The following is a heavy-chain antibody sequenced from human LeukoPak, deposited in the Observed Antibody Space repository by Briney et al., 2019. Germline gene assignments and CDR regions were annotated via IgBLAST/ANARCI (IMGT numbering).Heavy chain of an antibody. D-gene: IGHD3-22*01. CDR1: GGSISSYY. CDR3: ARDEPYYYDSSGYYTYYFDY. V-gene: IGHV4-4*07. Sequence: PSETLSLTCTVSGGSISSYYWSWIRQPAGKGLEWIGRIYTSGSTNYNPSLKSRVTISVDKSKNQFSLKLNSVTAADTAVYYCARDEPYYYDSSGYYTYYFDYWGQGTLVTVSS. J-gene: IGHJ4*02. CDR2: IYTSGST.